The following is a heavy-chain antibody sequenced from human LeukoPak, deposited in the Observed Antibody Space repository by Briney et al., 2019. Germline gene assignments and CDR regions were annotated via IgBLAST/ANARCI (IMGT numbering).Heavy chain of an antibody. D-gene: IGHD1-26*01. CDR3: ASGVVGATAGY. CDR2: ISSSSSYI. CDR1: GFTFSTYN. V-gene: IGHV3-21*01. J-gene: IGHJ4*02. Sequence: GGSLRLSCAASGFTFSTYNMNWVRQAPGKGLEWVSSISSSSSYIYYADSVKGRFTISRDNAKNSLYLQMNSLRAEDTAVYYCASGVVGATAGYWGQGTLVTVSS.